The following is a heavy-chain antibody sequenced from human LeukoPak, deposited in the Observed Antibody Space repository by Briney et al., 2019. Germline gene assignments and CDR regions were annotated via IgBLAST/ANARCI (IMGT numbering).Heavy chain of an antibody. D-gene: IGHD5-18*01. CDR2: IYYSGST. J-gene: IGHJ5*02. Sequence: PSETLSLTCTVSGGSISSYYWSWLRQPPGKGLEWIGYIYYSGSTNYNPSLKSRVTISVDTSKNQFSLKLSSVTAADTAVYYCARDSGTAMVYRWFDPWGQGTLVTVSS. CDR3: ARDSGTAMVYRWFDP. CDR1: GGSISSYY. V-gene: IGHV4-59*01.